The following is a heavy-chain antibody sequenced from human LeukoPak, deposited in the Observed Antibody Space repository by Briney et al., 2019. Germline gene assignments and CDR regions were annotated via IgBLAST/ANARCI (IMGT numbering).Heavy chain of an antibody. D-gene: IGHD6-13*01. CDR2: IIPFFDVV. CDR3: ARDHGSSWYSGYNPPFDY. J-gene: IGHJ4*02. Sequence: GASVKVSCKASGGTFRKYAIFWVRQAPGQGLEWMGGIIPFFDVVHSAQRFQDRVTITADESSATVYMELSSLRSEDTAVYYCARDHGSSWYSGYNPPFDYWGQGTLVTVSS. V-gene: IGHV1-69*13. CDR1: GGTFRKYA.